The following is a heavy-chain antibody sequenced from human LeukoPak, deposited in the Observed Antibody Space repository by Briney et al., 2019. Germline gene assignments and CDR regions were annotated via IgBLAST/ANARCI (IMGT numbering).Heavy chain of an antibody. Sequence: PGGSLRLSCAASGFTFSSYGMHWVRQAPGKGLEWVAFIRYDGGNKYYADSVKGRFTISRDNSKNTLYLQVNSLRAEDTAVYYCAKDWSNSGWYFDYWGQGTLVTVSS. J-gene: IGHJ4*02. D-gene: IGHD6-19*01. V-gene: IGHV3-30*02. CDR1: GFTFSSYG. CDR2: IRYDGGNK. CDR3: AKDWSNSGWYFDY.